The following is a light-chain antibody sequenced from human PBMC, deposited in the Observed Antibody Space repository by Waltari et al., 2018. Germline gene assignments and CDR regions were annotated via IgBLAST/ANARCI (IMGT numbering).Light chain of an antibody. CDR1: SSDVGIYNY. CDR3: SSYTSSSTWV. V-gene: IGLV2-14*01. J-gene: IGLJ3*02. CDR2: EVS. Sequence: QSALSQPASVSGSPGQSISISCTGPSSDVGIYNYVSWYQQNPGKAPKLMIYEVSNRPSGVSNRFSGSKSGNTASLTISGLQAEDEADYYCSSYTSSSTWVFGGGTKLTVL.